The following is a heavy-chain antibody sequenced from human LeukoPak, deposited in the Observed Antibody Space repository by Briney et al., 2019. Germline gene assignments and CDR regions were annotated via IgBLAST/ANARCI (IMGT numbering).Heavy chain of an antibody. CDR2: ISYDGSNK. CDR1: GFTFSSYA. J-gene: IGHJ4*02. V-gene: IGHV3-30-3*02. D-gene: IGHD3-16*01. CDR3: AKNTDYASAHGL. Sequence: PGGSLRLSCAASGFTFSSYAMHWVRQAPGKGLEWVAVISYDGSNKYYADSVKGRFTISRDNSKNTLYLQMNSLRAEDTAVYYCAKNTDYASAHGLWGQGTLVTVSS.